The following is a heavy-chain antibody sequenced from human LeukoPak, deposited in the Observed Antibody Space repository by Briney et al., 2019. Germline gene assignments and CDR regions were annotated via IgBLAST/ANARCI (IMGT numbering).Heavy chain of an antibody. D-gene: IGHD2-2*01. V-gene: IGHV4-61*02. J-gene: IGHJ3*02. Sequence: SETLSLTCTVSGGSISSGSYYWSWIRPPAGKGLEWIGRIYTSGSTNYNPSLKSRVTISVDTSKNQFSLKLSSVTAADTAVYYCARTPIVVVPAAMGGYDAFDIWGQGTMVTVSS. CDR3: ARTPIVVVPAAMGGYDAFDI. CDR2: IYTSGST. CDR1: GGSISSGSYY.